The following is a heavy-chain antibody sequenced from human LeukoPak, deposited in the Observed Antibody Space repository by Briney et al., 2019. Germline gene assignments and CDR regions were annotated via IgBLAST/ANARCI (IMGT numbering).Heavy chain of an antibody. Sequence: GGSLRLSCATSGFSFNSYGMNWVRQAPGKGLEWVSYISVSDGTIYYADSVKGRFTISSDNAKNSLFLQMNSLRVEDTAIYYCTRDTHFYDYWSQGTLVTVSS. V-gene: IGHV3-48*01. J-gene: IGHJ4*02. CDR3: TRDTHFYDY. D-gene: IGHD2/OR15-2a*01. CDR2: ISVSDGTI. CDR1: GFSFNSYG.